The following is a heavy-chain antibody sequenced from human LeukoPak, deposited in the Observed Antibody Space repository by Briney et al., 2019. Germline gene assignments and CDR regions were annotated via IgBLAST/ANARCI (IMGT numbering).Heavy chain of an antibody. D-gene: IGHD6-19*01. Sequence: GGSLRLSCAAPGFIFAIHWVRQAPGKGQEWVSLISGDGGSTFYADSVRGRFTISRDNTRKSLSLQMSSLRSEDTALYYCARESETSGWYDYWGRGTLVTVSS. V-gene: IGHV3-43*02. CDR3: ARESETSGWYDY. CDR2: ISGDGGST. CDR1: GFIFA. J-gene: IGHJ4*02.